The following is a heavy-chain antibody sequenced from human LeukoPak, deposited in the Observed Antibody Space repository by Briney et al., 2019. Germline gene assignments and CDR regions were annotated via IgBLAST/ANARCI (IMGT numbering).Heavy chain of an antibody. D-gene: IGHD2/OR15-2a*01. Sequence: GESLKISCKGSGYSFSNYWIGWVRQMPGKGLEWMGIIYPGDSDIRYSPSFQGQVTTSADTSISTAYLQWSSLKTSDSAIYYCARGAPFDYWGQGTLLTVSS. CDR3: ARGAPFDY. J-gene: IGHJ4*02. V-gene: IGHV5-51*01. CDR2: IYPGDSDI. CDR1: GYSFSNYW.